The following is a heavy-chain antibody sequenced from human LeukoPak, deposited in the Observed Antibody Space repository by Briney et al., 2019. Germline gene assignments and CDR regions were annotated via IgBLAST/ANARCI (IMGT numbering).Heavy chain of an antibody. V-gene: IGHV3-48*03. CDR2: ISSSGSTI. CDR3: ARGLGCSGGSCYIIGYFDL. D-gene: IGHD2-15*01. Sequence: PGGSLRLSCAASGFTFSSYEMNWVRQAPGKGLEWVSYISSSGSTIYYADSVKGRFTISRDNAKNSLYLQMNSLRAEDTAVYYCARGLGCSGGSCYIIGYFDLWGRGTLVTVSS. J-gene: IGHJ2*01. CDR1: GFTFSSYE.